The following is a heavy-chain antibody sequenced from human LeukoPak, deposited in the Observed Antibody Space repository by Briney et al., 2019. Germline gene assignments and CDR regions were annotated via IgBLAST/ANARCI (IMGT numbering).Heavy chain of an antibody. CDR3: ARTRYSGSYQDY. CDR1: GFTLSSYW. CDR2: INSDGSST. Sequence: PGGSLRLSCAASGFTLSSYWMHWVRQAPGKGLVWVSRINSDGSSTSYADSVKGRFTISRDNGKNTLYLQTNSLRAEDTAVYYCARTRYSGSYQDYWGQGTLVTVSS. V-gene: IGHV3-74*01. D-gene: IGHD1-26*01. J-gene: IGHJ4*02.